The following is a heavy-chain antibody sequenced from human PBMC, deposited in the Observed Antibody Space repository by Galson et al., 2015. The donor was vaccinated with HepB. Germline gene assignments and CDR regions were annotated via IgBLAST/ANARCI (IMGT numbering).Heavy chain of an antibody. V-gene: IGHV6-1*01. CDR3: ARGEGEWELLAFDI. D-gene: IGHD1-26*01. CDR1: GDSVSSNSAA. J-gene: IGHJ3*02. Sequence: CAISGDSVSSNSAAWNWIRQSPSRGLEWLGRTYYRSKWYNDYAVSVKSRITINPDTSKNQFSLQLNSVTPEDTAVYYCARGEGEWELLAFDIWGQGTMVTVSS. CDR2: TYYRSKWYN.